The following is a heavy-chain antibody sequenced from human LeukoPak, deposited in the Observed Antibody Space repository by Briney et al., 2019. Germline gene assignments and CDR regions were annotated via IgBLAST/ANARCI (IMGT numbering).Heavy chain of an antibody. Sequence: GGSLRLSCAASGFTFSDYYMSWIRQAPGKGLEWVSYISSSGSTIYYADSVKGRFTMSRDNAKNSLYLQMNSLRAEDTAVYYCARETLEVLMVYAEPYYYYYMDVWGKGTTVTVSS. V-gene: IGHV3-11*01. CDR3: ARETLEVLMVYAEPYYYYYMDV. D-gene: IGHD2-8*01. J-gene: IGHJ6*03. CDR2: ISSSGSTI. CDR1: GFTFSDYY.